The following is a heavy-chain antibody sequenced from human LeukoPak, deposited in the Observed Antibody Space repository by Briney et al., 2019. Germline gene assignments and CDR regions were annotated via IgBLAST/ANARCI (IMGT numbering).Heavy chain of an antibody. CDR3: ARENSSSWYAGDAFDI. CDR1: GGSFSGYY. D-gene: IGHD6-13*01. J-gene: IGHJ3*02. Sequence: SETLSLTCAVYGGSFSGYYWSWIRQPPGKGLEWIGEINHSGSTNYNPSLKSRVTISVDTSKNQFSLKLSSVTAADTAVYYCARENSSSWYAGDAFDIWGQGTMVTVSS. V-gene: IGHV4-34*01. CDR2: INHSGST.